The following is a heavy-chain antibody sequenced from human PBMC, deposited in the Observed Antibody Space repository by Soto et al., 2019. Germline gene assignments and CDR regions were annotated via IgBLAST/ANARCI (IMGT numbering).Heavy chain of an antibody. CDR2: ISYDGTAT. D-gene: IGHD6-19*01. Sequence: QVQLVASGGGVVQPGTSLRLSCAASGFTFSGYGLHWVRQAPGKGLEWVATISYDGTATYYSDSVKGRFTIARDNSKNALFLQMNSLRAEEMAMYYCAKVSEWLVTWDFDYWGQGTLVSVSS. V-gene: IGHV3-30*18. CDR3: AKVSEWLVTWDFDY. CDR1: GFTFSGYG. J-gene: IGHJ4*02.